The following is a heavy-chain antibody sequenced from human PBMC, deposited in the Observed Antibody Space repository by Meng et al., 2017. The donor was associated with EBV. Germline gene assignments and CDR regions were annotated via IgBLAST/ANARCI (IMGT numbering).Heavy chain of an antibody. CDR1: GGTFRSDA. CDR2: LIPMSDAP. J-gene: IGHJ4*02. Sequence: QVRLVQSGGERRKPGSSVKVSCKTSGGTFRSDAISWVRQAPGQGLEWMGGLIPMSDAPHYAQKFQGRVTITADESTSTHYMDLSGLRSEDTAVYYCASESGRGFTPDYWGQGTLVTVSS. D-gene: IGHD3-10*01. CDR3: ASESGRGFTPDY. V-gene: IGHV1-69*01.